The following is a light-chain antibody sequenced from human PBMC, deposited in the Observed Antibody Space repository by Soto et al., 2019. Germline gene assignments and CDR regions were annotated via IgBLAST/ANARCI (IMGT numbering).Light chain of an antibody. CDR2: GAS. J-gene: IGKJ1*01. V-gene: IGKV3-15*01. CDR3: QQYSDWPPT. CDR1: QSVSSN. Sequence: EIGLTQSPATLSVSPGERATLSCRASQSVSSNLAWYQQKPGQAPRLLINGASTRATGIPARFSGSGSGTEFSLTISSLQSEDFAVYYCQQYSDWPPTFGQGTKVDI.